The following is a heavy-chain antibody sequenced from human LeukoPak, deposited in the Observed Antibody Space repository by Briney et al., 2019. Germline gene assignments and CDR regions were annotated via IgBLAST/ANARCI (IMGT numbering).Heavy chain of an antibody. CDR2: IKQDGSEK. Sequence: GGSLRLSCAASGFTFSPYWMPWVRQAPGKGLEWVANIKQDGSEKYYVDSVKGRFTISSDNARTSLYLQMNSLRAEDTAVYYCAADIFDAFDIWGQGTMVTVSS. D-gene: IGHD3-9*01. J-gene: IGHJ3*02. V-gene: IGHV3-7*01. CDR1: GFTFSPYW. CDR3: AADIFDAFDI.